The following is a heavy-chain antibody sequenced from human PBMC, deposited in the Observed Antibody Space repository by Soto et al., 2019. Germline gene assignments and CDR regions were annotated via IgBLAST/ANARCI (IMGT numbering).Heavy chain of an antibody. CDR2: IYYSGST. CDR1: RGSISSGTNY. CDR3: ARHDAGSYFDS. V-gene: IGHV4-39*01. Sequence: SETLSLTCTVSRGSISSGTNYWAWIRQPPGKGLEWIANIYYSGSTFYNPSLKSRGTISLDTSKNQISLKVRTVTAADTAVYYCARHDAGSYFDSWGPGTLVTVSS. J-gene: IGHJ4*02.